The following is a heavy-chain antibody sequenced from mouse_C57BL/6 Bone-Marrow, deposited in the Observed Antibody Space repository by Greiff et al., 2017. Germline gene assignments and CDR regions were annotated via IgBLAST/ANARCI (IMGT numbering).Heavy chain of an antibody. CDR2: INPVSGGT. CDR3: ARRFLYSSFDY. J-gene: IGHJ2*01. V-gene: IGHV1-54*01. CDR1: GYAFTNYL. D-gene: IGHD2-5*01. Sequence: QVQLKESGAELVRPGTSVKVSCKASGYAFTNYLIEWVKQRPGQGLVWIGVINPVSGGTNYSVTFKGKVTLTADKSSSTGYMHLSSLTSEDSAVYFCARRFLYSSFDYWGQGTTRTVSS.